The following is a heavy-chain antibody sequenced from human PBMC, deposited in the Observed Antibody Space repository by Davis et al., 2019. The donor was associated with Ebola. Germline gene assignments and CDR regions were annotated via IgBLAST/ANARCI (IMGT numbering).Heavy chain of an antibody. J-gene: IGHJ4*02. D-gene: IGHD7-27*01. CDR3: ARGRGANWGWAAGDY. V-gene: IGHV3-23*01. Sequence: GGSLRLSCAASGFTFSSYAMSWVRQAPGKGLEWVSAISGSGGSTYHADSVKGRFTISRDNAKNSLYLQMNSLRAEDTAVYYCARGRGANWGWAAGDYWGQGTLVTVSS. CDR2: ISGSGGST. CDR1: GFTFSSYA.